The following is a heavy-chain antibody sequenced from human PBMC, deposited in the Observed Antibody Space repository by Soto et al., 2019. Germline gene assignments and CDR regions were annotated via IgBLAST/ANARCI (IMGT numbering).Heavy chain of an antibody. D-gene: IGHD3-10*01. CDR1: GNTFASHG. J-gene: IGHJ4*02. Sequence: QVPLVQSGPEVKKPGASVKVSCKASGNTFASHGFSWVRQAPGLGLEWMGWISGFSGQTNYALKSQGRVTLTTDTSTSTASMELRSRRSHDTAVYFCARVDPRGVAVVRDYWGQGTLVTVSS. V-gene: IGHV1-18*01. CDR3: ARVDPRGVAVVRDY. CDR2: ISGFSGQT.